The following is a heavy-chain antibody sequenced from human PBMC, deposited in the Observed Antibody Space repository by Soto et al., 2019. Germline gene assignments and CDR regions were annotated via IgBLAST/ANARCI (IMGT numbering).Heavy chain of an antibody. CDR3: AMAPRIRYFYALLHFDY. CDR1: GGSISSSSYY. J-gene: IGHJ4*01. Sequence: SETLSLTCTVSGGSISSSSYYWGWIRQPPGKWLEWIGSIYYSGSTYYNPSLKSRVTISVDTAKNQFSLKLSSVTAADTAVYYSAMAPRIRYFYALLHFDYWGQGTLVTVSS. CDR2: IYYSGST. V-gene: IGHV4-39*01. D-gene: IGHD3-9*01.